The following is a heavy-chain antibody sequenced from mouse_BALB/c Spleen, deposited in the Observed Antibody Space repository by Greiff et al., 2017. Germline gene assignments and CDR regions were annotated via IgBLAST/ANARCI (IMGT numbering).Heavy chain of an antibody. CDR2: IWAGGST. Sequence: VQLQQSGPGLVAPSQSLSITCTVSGFSLTSYGVHWVRQPPGKGLEWLGVIWAGGSTNYNSALMSRLSISKDNSKSQVFLKMNSLQTDDTAMYYCARDDGYLRTWFAYWGQGTLVTVSA. D-gene: IGHD1-2*01. V-gene: IGHV2-9*02. CDR1: GFSLTSYG. J-gene: IGHJ3*01. CDR3: ARDDGYLRTWFAY.